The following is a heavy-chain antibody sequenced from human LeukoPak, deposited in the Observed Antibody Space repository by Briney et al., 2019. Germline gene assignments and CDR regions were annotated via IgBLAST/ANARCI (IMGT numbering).Heavy chain of an antibody. CDR2: IWYDGSNK. J-gene: IGHJ4*02. CDR1: GFTFSSYG. V-gene: IGHV3-33*01. Sequence: GGSLRLSCAASGFTFSSYGMHWVRQAPGKGLEWVAVIWYDGSNKYYADSVKGRFTISRDNSKNTLYLQMNSLRAEDTAVYYCARAYPYYYDSSVDYWGQGTLVTVSS. CDR3: ARAYPYYYDSSVDY. D-gene: IGHD3-22*01.